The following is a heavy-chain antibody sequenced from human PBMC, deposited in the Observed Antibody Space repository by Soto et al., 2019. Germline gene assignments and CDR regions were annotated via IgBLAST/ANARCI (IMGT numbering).Heavy chain of an antibody. V-gene: IGHV4-59*11. Sequence: SETLSLTCTPSADSMSTPYRSWIRQLPGKGLEWIGYIHYIVSTNYNPSLKSQVIRSVDTSKTQSTRKRSSVTPWHTACSSLQSVRSSLFDYWGQGTLVTVSS. CDR2: IHYIVST. CDR3: QSVRSSLFDY. D-gene: IGHD2-2*01. CDR1: ADSMSTPY. J-gene: IGHJ4*02.